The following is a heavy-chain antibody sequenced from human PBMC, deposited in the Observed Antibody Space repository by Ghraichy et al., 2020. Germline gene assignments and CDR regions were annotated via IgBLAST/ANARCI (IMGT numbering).Heavy chain of an antibody. CDR3: ARVKGGLVGTMIKGGYYFDY. V-gene: IGHV4-30-2*01. J-gene: IGHJ4*02. D-gene: IGHD3-22*01. CDR2: IYHSGST. CDR1: GGSISSGGYS. Sequence: SETLSLTCAVSGGSISSGGYSWSWIRQPPGKGLEWIGYIYHSGSTYYNPSLKSRVTISVDRSKNQFSLKLSSVTAADTAVYYCARVKGGLVGTMIKGGYYFDYWGQGTLVTVSS.